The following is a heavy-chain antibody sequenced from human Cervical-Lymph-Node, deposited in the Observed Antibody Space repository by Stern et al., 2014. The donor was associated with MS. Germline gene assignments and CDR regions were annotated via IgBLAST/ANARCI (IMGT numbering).Heavy chain of an antibody. D-gene: IGHD1-26*01. Sequence: VQLVESGGGVVKPGRSLRLSCAASGFIFRNYAAHWVRQPPGKGLEWVAIISFDGRDKYYTDSVKGRFTVSRDNSKNRLYLEMNSLRLEDTAVYYCAKGGSGSYLDWGQGSLVTVSS. CDR1: GFIFRNYA. J-gene: IGHJ4*02. CDR3: AKGGSGSYLD. V-gene: IGHV3-30*04. CDR2: ISFDGRDK.